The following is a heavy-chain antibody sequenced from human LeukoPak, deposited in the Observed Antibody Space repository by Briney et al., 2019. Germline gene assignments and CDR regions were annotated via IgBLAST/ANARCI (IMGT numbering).Heavy chain of an antibody. J-gene: IGHJ4*02. V-gene: IGHV3-7*01. CDR3: ASRSGWNGAGY. Sequence: PGGSLRLSCAASGFTFRSYWMGWVRQAPGKGLEWVANIKQDGSEKYYVDSVKGRFTISRDNAKNSLYLQMNSLRAEDTAVYYCASRSGWNGAGYWGQGTLVTVSS. D-gene: IGHD6-19*01. CDR1: GFTFRSYW. CDR2: IKQDGSEK.